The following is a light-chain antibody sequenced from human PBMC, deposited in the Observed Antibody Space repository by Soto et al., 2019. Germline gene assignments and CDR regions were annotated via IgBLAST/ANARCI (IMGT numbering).Light chain of an antibody. Sequence: IQMTQSPSSLSASVGDRFTITCRAGQDISSYLNWYQQKPGKAPKLLIYATSRFQSGVPSRFSGGGSGADFTLTISSLQPDDFATYYCQQSYSTPPTFGQGTKVDIK. CDR2: ATS. CDR1: QDISSY. V-gene: IGKV1-39*01. CDR3: QQSYSTPPT. J-gene: IGKJ1*01.